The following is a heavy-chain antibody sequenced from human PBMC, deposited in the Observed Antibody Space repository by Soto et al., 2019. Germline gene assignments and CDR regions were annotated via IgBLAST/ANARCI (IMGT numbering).Heavy chain of an antibody. D-gene: IGHD1-26*01. CDR2: IYYSGST. CDR1: GGSISSGGYY. V-gene: IGHV4-31*03. Sequence: QVQLQESGPGLVKPSQTLSLTCTVSGGSISSGGYYWSWIHQHPGKGLEWIGYIYYSGSTYYNPSLKNRVTISIDTSKNQFSVKLSSVTAADTAVYYCAREGGIVGATAADYWGQGTLVTVSS. CDR3: AREGGIVGATAADY. J-gene: IGHJ4*02.